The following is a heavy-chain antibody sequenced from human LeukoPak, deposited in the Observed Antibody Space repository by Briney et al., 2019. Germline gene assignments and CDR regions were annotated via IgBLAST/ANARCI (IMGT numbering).Heavy chain of an antibody. D-gene: IGHD1-1*01. CDR2: ISYDGSNK. CDR3: ARSTGNFDY. J-gene: IGHJ4*02. CDR1: GFTFSSYA. V-gene: IGHV3-30*04. Sequence: GGSLRLSCAASGFTFSSYAMHWVRQAPGKGLEWVAVISYDGSNKYYADSVKGRFTISRDNSENTLYLQMNSLRAEDTAVYYCARSTGNFDYWGQGTLVTVSS.